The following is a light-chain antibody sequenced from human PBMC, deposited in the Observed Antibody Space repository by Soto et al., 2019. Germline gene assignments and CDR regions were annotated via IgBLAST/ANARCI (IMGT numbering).Light chain of an antibody. CDR2: AAS. CDR1: ESIARH. Sequence: DIQMTQSPSSLSASLGDRVTITCPASESIARHLNWYQQKPGKAPKLLIYAASSLQTGVPSRFRGGGPGTDFTVTISNLQPEDFATCDCQQSYSSLSITFGQGTLLQ. V-gene: IGKV1-39*01. J-gene: IGKJ5*01. CDR3: QQSYSSLSIT.